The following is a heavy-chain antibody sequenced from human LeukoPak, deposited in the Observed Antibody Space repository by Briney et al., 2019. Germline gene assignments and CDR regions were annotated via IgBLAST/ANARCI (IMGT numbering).Heavy chain of an antibody. D-gene: IGHD4/OR15-4a*01. V-gene: IGHV3-23*01. CDR3: AKCLGDGTNYYFAH. CDR2: ISGSGGST. Sequence: PGGSLRLSCAASGFTFNSYAMNWVRQAPGKGLEWVSGISGSGGSTDYADSVKGRFTISRDNSKNTLYLQMSSLRAEDTALYYCAKCLGDGTNYYFAHWGQGTLVTVSS. CDR1: GFTFNSYA. J-gene: IGHJ4*02.